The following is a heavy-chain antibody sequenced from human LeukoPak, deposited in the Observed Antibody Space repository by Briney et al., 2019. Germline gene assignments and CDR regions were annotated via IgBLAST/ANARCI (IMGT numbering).Heavy chain of an antibody. D-gene: IGHD5-18*01. CDR3: ARGFSYGKNYYFDY. CDR2: ISGSAGST. Sequence: GGSLRLSCAASGFTLSNYAMSWVRQAPVKGLEWVSAISGSAGSTYYADSVKGRFTISRDNSKNTLYLQMNSLRAEDTAVYYCARGFSYGKNYYFDYWGQGTLVTVSS. J-gene: IGHJ4*02. CDR1: GFTLSNYA. V-gene: IGHV3-23*01.